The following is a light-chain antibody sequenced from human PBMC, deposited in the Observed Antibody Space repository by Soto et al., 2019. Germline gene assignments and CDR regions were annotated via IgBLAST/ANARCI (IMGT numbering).Light chain of an antibody. CDR3: QQYNKWRT. V-gene: IGKV3-15*01. Sequence: EIVMTQSPATLSVSPGKRATLSCRASESVSSNLASYQQKAGQAPRLLIYGASTRATGIPARISGSGSGTEFTLTISSLQSEDFAVYYCQQYNKWRTFGQGTKVDIK. CDR1: ESVSSN. J-gene: IGKJ1*01. CDR2: GAS.